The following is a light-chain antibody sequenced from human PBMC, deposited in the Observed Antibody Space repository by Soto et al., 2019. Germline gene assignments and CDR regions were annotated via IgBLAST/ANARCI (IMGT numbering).Light chain of an antibody. V-gene: IGKV2-30*01. CDR3: MQGTHWPLT. J-gene: IGKJ3*01. CDR1: QIISERSRNTY. CDR2: KVS. Sequence: VGMTKSPLALPFTLGQPASISCRSTQIISERSRNTYLNWFQQRPGQSPRRLIYKVSNRDSGVPDRFSGSGSGTEFTLKISRVEAEDVGVYYCMQGTHWPLTFG.